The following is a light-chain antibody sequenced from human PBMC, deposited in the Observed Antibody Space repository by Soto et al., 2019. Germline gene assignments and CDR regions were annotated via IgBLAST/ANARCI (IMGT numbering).Light chain of an antibody. J-gene: IGKJ4*01. V-gene: IGKV3-11*01. CDR2: DAS. CDR1: QSISHY. CDR3: QQRSQWPPLT. Sequence: EIVLTQSPGTLSLSPGERATLSCRASQSISHYLAWYPHKPGQAPRLLISDASKRASGVPARFSGSGSGTDFTLTISSLEPEDFAVYYCQQRSQWPPLTFGGGTTVEIK.